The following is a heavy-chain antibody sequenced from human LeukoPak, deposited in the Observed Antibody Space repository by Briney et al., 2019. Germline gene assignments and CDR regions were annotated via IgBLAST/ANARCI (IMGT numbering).Heavy chain of an antibody. CDR2: INSDGSTI. D-gene: IGHD1-26*01. V-gene: IGHV3-74*01. CDR1: GFTFSRYW. Sequence: PGGSLRLSCGASGFTFSRYWMHWIRQAPGKGLVWVARINSDGSTINYADSVKGRFTISRDNSKNTLYLQMNSPRAEDTAVYYCAKEGEDRGSFCLDYWGQGSLVTVPA. J-gene: IGHJ4*02. CDR3: AKEGEDRGSFCLDY.